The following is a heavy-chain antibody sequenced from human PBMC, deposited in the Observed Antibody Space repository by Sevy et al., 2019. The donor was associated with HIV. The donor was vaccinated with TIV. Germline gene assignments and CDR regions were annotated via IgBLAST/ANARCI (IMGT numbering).Heavy chain of an antibody. D-gene: IGHD3-9*01. Sequence: ASVKVSCKASGYTFTGYYMHWVRQAPGQGLEWMGRINPNSGGTNYAQKFQGRVTMTRDTSICTAYMELSRLRSDDTAVYYCARGPNPQSVLRYFDWPDYWGQGTLVTVSS. CDR1: GYTFTGYY. V-gene: IGHV1-2*06. CDR3: ARGPNPQSVLRYFDWPDY. CDR2: INPNSGGT. J-gene: IGHJ4*02.